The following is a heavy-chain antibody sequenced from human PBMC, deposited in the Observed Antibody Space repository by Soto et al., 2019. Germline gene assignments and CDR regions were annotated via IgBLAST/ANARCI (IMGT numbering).Heavy chain of an antibody. Sequence: QVQLQQWGAGLLKPSETLSLTCAVYGGSFSGYYWSWIRQPPGKGLEWIGEINHSGSTNYNPSLKSRVTISVDTYKNQFSLKMSSVTAADTAVYYCARMSGYVPEKNDYWGQGTLVTVSS. CDR1: GGSFSGYY. CDR2: INHSGST. J-gene: IGHJ4*02. V-gene: IGHV4-34*01. D-gene: IGHD3-3*01. CDR3: ARMSGYVPEKNDY.